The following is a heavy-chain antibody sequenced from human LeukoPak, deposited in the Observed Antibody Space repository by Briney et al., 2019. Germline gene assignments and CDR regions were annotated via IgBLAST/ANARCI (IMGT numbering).Heavy chain of an antibody. V-gene: IGHV1-69*13. J-gene: IGHJ4*02. CDR3: ARDGRIPAAAN. CDR2: IIPIFGTA. Sequence: ASVKVSCKASGGTFSSYAIGWVRQAPGQGLEWMGGIIPIFGTANYAQKFQGRVTITADESTSIAYMELSSLRSEDTAVYYCARDGRIPAAANWGQGTLVTVSS. D-gene: IGHD2/OR15-2a*01. CDR1: GGTFSSYA.